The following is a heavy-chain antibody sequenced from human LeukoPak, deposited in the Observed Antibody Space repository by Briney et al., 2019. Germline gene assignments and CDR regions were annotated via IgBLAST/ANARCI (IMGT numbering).Heavy chain of an antibody. D-gene: IGHD3-3*01. Sequence: QSGGSLRLSCAASGFTFSSYGIHWVRQAPGKGLEWVAFISYDGSNKYYVDSVKGRFTISRDNSKNTLYLQMNSLRAEDTAVYFCAKVGGVVIPGSYWGQGTLVTISS. CDR2: ISYDGSNK. CDR1: GFTFSSYG. CDR3: AKVGGVVIPGSY. J-gene: IGHJ4*02. V-gene: IGHV3-30*02.